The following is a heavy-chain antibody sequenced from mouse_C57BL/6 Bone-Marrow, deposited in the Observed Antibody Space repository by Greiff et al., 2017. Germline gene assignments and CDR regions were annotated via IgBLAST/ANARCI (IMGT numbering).Heavy chain of an antibody. D-gene: IGHD1-1*01. CDR2: IYPSDSET. J-gene: IGHJ2*01. CDR3: ARGGSSFFDY. CDR1: GYTFTSYW. Sequence: QVQLQQPGAELVRPGSSVKLSCKASGYTFTSYWMAWVKQRPGQGLEWIGNIYPSDSETHYNQKFKDKATLTVDKSTSNAYMQLSSLTSEDSAVYYCARGGSSFFDYWGQGTTLTVSS. V-gene: IGHV1-61*01.